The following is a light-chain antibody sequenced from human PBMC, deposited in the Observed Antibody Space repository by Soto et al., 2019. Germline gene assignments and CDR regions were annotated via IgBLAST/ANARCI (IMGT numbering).Light chain of an antibody. Sequence: DIQMTQSPSSLSASVGDRVTITCRASQSISSYLNWYQQKPGKAPKLLIYAASSLQSGVPSRFSGSGSGTDFTLTISRLEPEDLAVYYCQQYDNSVWTFGQGTKV. V-gene: IGKV1-39*01. J-gene: IGKJ1*01. CDR3: QQYDNSVWT. CDR2: AAS. CDR1: QSISSY.